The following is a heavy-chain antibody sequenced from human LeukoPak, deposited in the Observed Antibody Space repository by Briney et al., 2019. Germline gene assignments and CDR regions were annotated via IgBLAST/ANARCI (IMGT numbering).Heavy chain of an antibody. J-gene: IGHJ4*02. CDR3: ATKSSGYSYGSPFDY. V-gene: IGHV1-2*02. D-gene: IGHD5-18*01. CDR1: GYTFTGYY. CDR2: INPNSGGT. Sequence: GASVKVSCKASGYTFTGYYMHWVRQAPGQGLEWMGWINPNSGGTNYAQKFQGRVTITADESTSTAYMELSSLRSEDTAVYYCATKSSGYSYGSPFDYWGQGTLVTVSS.